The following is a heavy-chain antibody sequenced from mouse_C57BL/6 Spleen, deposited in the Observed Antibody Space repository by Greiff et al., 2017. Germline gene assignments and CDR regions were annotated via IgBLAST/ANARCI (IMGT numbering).Heavy chain of an antibody. CDR3: ARITTLVAYDY. D-gene: IGHD1-1*01. CDR2: INYDSSST. V-gene: IGHV5-16*01. J-gene: IGHJ2*01. CDR1: GFTFSDYY. Sequence: EVQVVESEGGLVQPGSSMKLSCTASGFTFSDYYMAWVRQVPEKGLEWVANINYDSSSTYYLDSLKSRFIISRDNAKNILYLQMSSLKSEDTATYYCARITTLVAYDYWGQGTPLTVSS.